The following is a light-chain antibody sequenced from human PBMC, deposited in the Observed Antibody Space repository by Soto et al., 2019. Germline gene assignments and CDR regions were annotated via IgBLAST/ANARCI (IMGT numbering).Light chain of an antibody. CDR2: DVS. CDR1: QSVSNW. J-gene: IGKJ1*01. Sequence: DIQMAQSPSTLSASVGDRVTITSRASQSVSNWLAWYQQKPGKDPKLLLYDVSSLESGVPSRFSGSGSGTEFILTINGLQTDDFATYFCQQFKSGTWTFGQGTKVDIK. V-gene: IGKV1-5*01. CDR3: QQFKSGTWT.